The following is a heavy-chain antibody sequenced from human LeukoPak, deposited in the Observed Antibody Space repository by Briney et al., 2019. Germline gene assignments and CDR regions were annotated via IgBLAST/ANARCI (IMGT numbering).Heavy chain of an antibody. V-gene: IGHV1-2*02. CDR3: ARDPREGIVVVPGPE. Sequence: ASVKVSCKASGYTFTGYYIHWVRQAPGQGLEWMGWINPNSGGTDYAQQFQRRVTMTRDTSISTAYMELSRLRSDDTAVYYCARDPREGIVVVPGPEWGQGTLVTVSS. CDR2: INPNSGGT. J-gene: IGHJ4*02. CDR1: GYTFTGYY. D-gene: IGHD2-2*01.